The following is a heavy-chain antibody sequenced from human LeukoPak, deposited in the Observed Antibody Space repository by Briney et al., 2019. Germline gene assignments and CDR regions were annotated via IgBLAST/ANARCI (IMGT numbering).Heavy chain of an antibody. J-gene: IGHJ4*02. Sequence: SQTLSLTCTVSGGSISSGSYYWSWIRQPAGKGLEWIGRIYTSGSTNYNPSLKSRVTISVDTSKNQFSLQLSAVIAADTAVYYCARGYSFHYWGQGTLVTVSS. CDR1: GGSISSGSYY. CDR2: IYTSGST. V-gene: IGHV4-61*02. D-gene: IGHD2-21*01. CDR3: ARGYSFHY.